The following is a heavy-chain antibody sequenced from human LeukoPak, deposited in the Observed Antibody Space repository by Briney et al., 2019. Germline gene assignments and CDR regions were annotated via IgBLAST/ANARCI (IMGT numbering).Heavy chain of an antibody. D-gene: IGHD2-15*01. Sequence: GGSLRLSCAASGFTFSSYAMSWVRQAPGKGLEWVSGISGNGLSTYHADSVKGRFTISRDNFKNTLYLQMNSLRAEDTAVYYCAKVLLAATHYYYYGMDVWGQGTTVTVSS. CDR1: GFTFSSYA. V-gene: IGHV3-23*01. J-gene: IGHJ6*02. CDR3: AKVLLAATHYYYYGMDV. CDR2: ISGNGLST.